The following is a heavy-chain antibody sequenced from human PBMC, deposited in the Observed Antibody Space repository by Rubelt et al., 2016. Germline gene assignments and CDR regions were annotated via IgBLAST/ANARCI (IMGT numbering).Heavy chain of an antibody. V-gene: IGHV4-39*07. Sequence: QLQLQESGPGLVKPSETLSLTCTVSGGSISSSSYYWGWIRQPPGKGLEWIGSIYYSGSTYYNPSLRVRVTISVDTSKNQFSLKLMPVTAADTAVYYCAREPEYSLGFDYWGQGTLVTVSS. J-gene: IGHJ4*02. CDR1: GGSISSSSYY. CDR2: IYYSGST. D-gene: IGHD6-6*01. CDR3: AREPEYSLGFDY.